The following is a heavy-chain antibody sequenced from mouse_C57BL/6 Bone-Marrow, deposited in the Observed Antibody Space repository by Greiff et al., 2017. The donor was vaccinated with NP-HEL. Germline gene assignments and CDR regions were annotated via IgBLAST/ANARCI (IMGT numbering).Heavy chain of an antibody. Sequence: EVKVVESGGGLVKPGGSLKLSCAASGFTFSSYAMSWVRQTPAKRLEWVATISDGGSYTYYPDNVKGRFTISRDNAKNNLYLQMSHLKSEDTAMYYCARGRTWFAYWGQGTLVTVSA. CDR3: ARGRTWFAY. CDR1: GFTFSSYA. CDR2: ISDGGSYT. V-gene: IGHV5-4*03. J-gene: IGHJ3*01.